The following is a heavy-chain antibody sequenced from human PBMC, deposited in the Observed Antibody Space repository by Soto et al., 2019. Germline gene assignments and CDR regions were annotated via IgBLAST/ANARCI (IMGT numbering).Heavy chain of an antibody. CDR2: ISGSGSST. CDR1: GFTYSSHA. Sequence: PGGSLRLSCAASGFTYSSHAMSWVRQAPGKGLEWVSVISGSGSSTYYADSVKGRFTITRDNSKSIVYLQMNSLRTDDTAVYHCVRARDPVMVAPIDYWGQGTLVPVSS. J-gene: IGHJ4*02. D-gene: IGHD5-18*01. V-gene: IGHV3-23*01. CDR3: VRARDPVMVAPIDY.